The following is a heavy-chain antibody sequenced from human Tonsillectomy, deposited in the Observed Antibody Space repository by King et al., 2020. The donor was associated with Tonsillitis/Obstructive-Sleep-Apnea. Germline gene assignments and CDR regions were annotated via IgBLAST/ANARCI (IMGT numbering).Heavy chain of an antibody. D-gene: IGHD4-17*01. Sequence: DVQLVESGGGLVQPGGSLRLSCAASGFTFSSYAMSWVRQAPGKGLEWVSTISGSGGSTYYADSVKGRFTISRDNSENTLYLQMNSLRAEDTAVYYCAKVGTTVTSYYYYYMDVWGKGTTVTVSS. CDR1: GFTFSSYA. V-gene: IGHV3-23*04. J-gene: IGHJ6*03. CDR2: ISGSGGST. CDR3: AKVGTTVTSYYYYYMDV.